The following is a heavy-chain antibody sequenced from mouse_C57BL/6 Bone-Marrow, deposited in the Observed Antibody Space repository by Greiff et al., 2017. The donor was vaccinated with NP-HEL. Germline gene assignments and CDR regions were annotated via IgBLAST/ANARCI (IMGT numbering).Heavy chain of an antibody. Sequence: QVQLQQSGPELVKPGASVKLSCKASGYTFTSYDINWVKQRPGQGLEWIGWIYPRDGSTKSNEKFKGKATLTVDTSSSTAYMELHSLTSEDSAVYFVARSLYSNYVGFAYWGQGTLVTVSA. V-gene: IGHV1-85*01. CDR1: GYTFTSYD. J-gene: IGHJ3*01. CDR2: IYPRDGST. CDR3: ARSLYSNYVGFAY. D-gene: IGHD2-5*01.